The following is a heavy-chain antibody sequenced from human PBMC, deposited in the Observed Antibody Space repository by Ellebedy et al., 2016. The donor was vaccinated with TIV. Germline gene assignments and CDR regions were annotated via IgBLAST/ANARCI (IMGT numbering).Heavy chain of an antibody. D-gene: IGHD5-18*01. J-gene: IGHJ4*02. Sequence: GGSLRLSCAASGFTFSDYAMHWVRQTPGKGLEYVSAISRYGDTTYYVDSVKGRFIISRDNSKNTLYLDMSSLRVEDTALYYCARPQNSYGYLYFFDHWGQGTLVTVSS. CDR1: GFTFSDYA. CDR3: ARPQNSYGYLYFFDH. V-gene: IGHV3-64*02. CDR2: ISRYGDTT.